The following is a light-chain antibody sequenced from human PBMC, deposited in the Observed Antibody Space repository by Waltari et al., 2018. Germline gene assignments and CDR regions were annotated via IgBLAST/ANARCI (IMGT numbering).Light chain of an antibody. CDR2: RSD. J-gene: IGLJ3*02. CDR3: AAWDDSLNGHWV. V-gene: IGLV1-44*01. CDR1: TSNIRRNP. Sequence: QSVLTQPPSASGSPGQRVPLSCSGTTSNIRRNPVNWSQQLPGKSPKLLIYRSDQRPSGVPDRFSGSKSGTSASLAISGLQSEDEADYYCAAWDDSLNGHWVFGGGTKVTVL.